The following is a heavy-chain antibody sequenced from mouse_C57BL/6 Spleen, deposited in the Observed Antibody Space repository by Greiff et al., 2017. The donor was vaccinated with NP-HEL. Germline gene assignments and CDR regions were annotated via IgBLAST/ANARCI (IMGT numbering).Heavy chain of an antibody. J-gene: IGHJ4*01. CDR3: ARGGYYYGSSLYAMNY. Sequence: QVQLQQPGTELVKPGASVKLSCKASGYTFTSYWMHWVKQRPGQGLEWIGNINPSNGGTNYNEKFKSKATLTVDKSSSTAYMQLSSLTSEDSAVYYCARGGYYYGSSLYAMNYWGQGTSVTVSS. V-gene: IGHV1-53*01. CDR1: GYTFTSYW. CDR2: INPSNGGT. D-gene: IGHD1-1*01.